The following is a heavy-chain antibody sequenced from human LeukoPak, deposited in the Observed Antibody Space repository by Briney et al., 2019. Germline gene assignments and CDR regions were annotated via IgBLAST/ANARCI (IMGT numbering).Heavy chain of an antibody. J-gene: IGHJ4*02. Sequence: ASETLSLTCAVSGGSISSNNWWSWVRQPPGKGLEWIGEIYYSGSTNYNPSLKSRVTISVDKSKNQFSLKLTSVTAADTAVYYCARDQRPGIAVAGTVDYWGQGTLVTVSS. CDR2: IYYSGST. V-gene: IGHV4-4*02. CDR1: GGSISSNNW. CDR3: ARDQRPGIAVAGTVDY. D-gene: IGHD6-19*01.